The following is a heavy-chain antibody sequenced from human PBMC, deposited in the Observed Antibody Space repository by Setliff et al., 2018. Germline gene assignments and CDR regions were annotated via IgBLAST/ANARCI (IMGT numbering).Heavy chain of an antibody. CDR2: INAGNGNT. J-gene: IGHJ3*02. CDR1: GYTFTSYS. CDR3: ARRWAFGAFDI. V-gene: IGHV1-3*01. Sequence: ASVKVSCKASGYTFTSYSMHWVRQAPGQSLGWMGWINAGNGNTKYSQNFQGRVTVTRDTSASTAYMELSSLKSEDTAVYYCARRWAFGAFDIWGQGTMVTVSS. D-gene: IGHD3-3*01.